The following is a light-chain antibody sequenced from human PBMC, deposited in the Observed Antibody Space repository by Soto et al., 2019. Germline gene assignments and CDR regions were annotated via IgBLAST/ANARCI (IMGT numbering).Light chain of an antibody. CDR1: QSVSNY. CDR3: QQRSNWPPLT. Sequence: EIVLTQSPATLSLSPGERATLSCRASQSVSNYLAWYQQKPGQAPRLLIYDTSNRATGIPGRFSGSGSGTDLTLTISSLEPEDFALYYCQQRSNWPPLTFGGGTKVEIK. CDR2: DTS. J-gene: IGKJ4*01. V-gene: IGKV3-11*01.